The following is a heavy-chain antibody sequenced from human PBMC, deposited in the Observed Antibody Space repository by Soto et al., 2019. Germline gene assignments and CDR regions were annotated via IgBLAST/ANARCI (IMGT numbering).Heavy chain of an antibody. V-gene: IGHV1-69*02. D-gene: IGHD3-10*01. J-gene: IGHJ6*02. CDR1: GGTFSSYT. Sequence: QVQLVQSGAEVKKPGSSVKVSCKASGGTFSSYTISWVRQAPGQGLEWMGRIIPILGIANYAQKFQGRVTITADKSTSTAYMELSSLRSEETAVYYCARFRGSYGMDVWGQGTTVTVSS. CDR3: ARFRGSYGMDV. CDR2: IIPILGIA.